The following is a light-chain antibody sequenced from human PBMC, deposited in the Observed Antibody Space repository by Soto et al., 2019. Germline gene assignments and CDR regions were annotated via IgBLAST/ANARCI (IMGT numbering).Light chain of an antibody. Sequence: QSVLTQPPSVSAAPGQKVTISCSGSSSNIGNNYVSWYQQLPGTAPKLLIYENNKRPSGIPDRFSGSKSGTSATLGITGLQTEDEADYYCGTWDSSLSVVFGGGTKLTVL. V-gene: IGLV1-51*02. CDR2: ENN. CDR3: GTWDSSLSVV. CDR1: SSNIGNNY. J-gene: IGLJ2*01.